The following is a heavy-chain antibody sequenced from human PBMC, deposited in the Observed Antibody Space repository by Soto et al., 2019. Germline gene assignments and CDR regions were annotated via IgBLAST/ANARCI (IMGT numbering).Heavy chain of an antibody. CDR3: AKVTYYNDSRESLDY. CDR2: VSYHGSHT. V-gene: IGHV3-33*06. Sequence: QVQLVESGGAVVQPGKSLRLSCAASGFTFNTYAMHWVRQAPGKGLEWVAIVSYHGSHTYYADSVKGRFTISRDNSNSVLSLKMTGLRTEDTAVYYCAKVTYYNDSRESLDYWGRGTLVTVSS. CDR1: GFTFNTYA. J-gene: IGHJ4*02. D-gene: IGHD3-22*01.